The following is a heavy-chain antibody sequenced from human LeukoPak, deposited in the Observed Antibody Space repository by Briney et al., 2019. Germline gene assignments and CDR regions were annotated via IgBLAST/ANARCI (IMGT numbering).Heavy chain of an antibody. Sequence: GGSLRLSCAASGFPFSSYWMIWVRQAPGKGLEWVANIKQDGSKKSYVDSVKGRFTISRDNAKNSLYLQMNSLRAEDTAIYYCTRVGYIDEGIDYWGQGTLVTVSS. V-gene: IGHV3-7*04. CDR3: TRVGYIDEGIDY. CDR1: GFPFSSYW. J-gene: IGHJ4*02. CDR2: IKQDGSKK. D-gene: IGHD5-24*01.